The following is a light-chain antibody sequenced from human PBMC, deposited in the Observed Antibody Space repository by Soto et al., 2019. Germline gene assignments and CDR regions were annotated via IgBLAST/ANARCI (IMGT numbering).Light chain of an antibody. V-gene: IGKV1-39*01. CDR3: QQSYTTPYT. CDR1: QSISVH. J-gene: IGKJ2*01. CDR2: AAS. Sequence: DIQMTQSPSSLSASVGDTVTITCRASQSISVHLNWYQQKPGKVPKLLIYAASNLQSGVPSSFSGSGSETEFALTISSLQPEDFATYYCQQSYTTPYTFGQGTKLQIK.